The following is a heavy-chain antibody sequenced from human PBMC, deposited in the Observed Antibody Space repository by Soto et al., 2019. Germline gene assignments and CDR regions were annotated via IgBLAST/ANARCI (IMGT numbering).Heavy chain of an antibody. CDR2: INTNNGMT. V-gene: IGHV1-18*01. D-gene: IGHD5-12*01. CDR1: GYTFINYH. J-gene: IGHJ4*02. CDR3: AKSPRGEMATD. Sequence: QVQLVQSGGEVKKPGASVTVSCKASGYTFINYHITWGRQAPGQGLEWMAWINTNNGMTDYAQRFQGRVTMTRDTSTSTAYMELRNLGSDDTAVYFCAKSPRGEMATDWGQGTLVTVSS.